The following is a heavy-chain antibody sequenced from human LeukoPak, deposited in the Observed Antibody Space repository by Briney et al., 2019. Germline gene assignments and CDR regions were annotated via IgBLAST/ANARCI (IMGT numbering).Heavy chain of an antibody. CDR1: GFTFTNSA. Sequence: GGSLRLSCAASGFTFTNSAMTWVCQAPGKGLEWVSTVSGSGGNTYYADSVKGRFTISRDNSENTLYLQMNSLRAQDTAVYYCAKSLAVPGSPDYWGLGTLVTVSS. D-gene: IGHD6-19*01. J-gene: IGHJ4*02. V-gene: IGHV3-23*01. CDR2: VSGSGGNT. CDR3: AKSLAVPGSPDY.